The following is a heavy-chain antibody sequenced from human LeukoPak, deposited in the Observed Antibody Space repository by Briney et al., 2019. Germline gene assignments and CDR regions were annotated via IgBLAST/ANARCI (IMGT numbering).Heavy chain of an antibody. CDR1: GYTFTSYD. Sequence: ASVKVSCKASGYTFTSYDINWVRQATGQGLEWMGWMNPNSGNTGYAQKFQGRVTMTRNTSISTAYMELSSLRSEDTAVYYCATAERLMVRGAFDYWGQGTLVTVSS. V-gene: IGHV1-8*01. CDR3: ATAERLMVRGAFDY. D-gene: IGHD3-10*01. CDR2: MNPNSGNT. J-gene: IGHJ4*02.